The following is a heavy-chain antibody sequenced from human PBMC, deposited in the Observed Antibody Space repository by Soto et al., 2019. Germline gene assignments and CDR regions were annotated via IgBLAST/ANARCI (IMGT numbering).Heavy chain of an antibody. D-gene: IGHD1-26*01. J-gene: IGHJ5*02. CDR2: VYYSGST. CDR3: ARVKRSTSGLDP. Sequence: PSETLSLTCSVSGDSVSSGAYYWSWIRQPPGKGLEWIGYVYYSGSTSYNPSLETGVTISVDTSKNQFSLKLTSVTPADTAIYYCARVKRSTSGLDPGGKGTLVTV. CDR1: GDSVSSGAYY. V-gene: IGHV4-61*08.